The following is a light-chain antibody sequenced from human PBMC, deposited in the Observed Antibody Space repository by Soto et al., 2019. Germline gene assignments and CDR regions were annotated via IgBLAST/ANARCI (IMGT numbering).Light chain of an antibody. J-gene: IGKJ5*01. Sequence: EIQMPQSPSSASASVGDRVTMTWRASQGISTWLAWYQQKAGKAPNLLIYGASNLHSGVPSRFSGSGSGTNFTLTISSLQPEDFATYYCQQANSFPITFGQGTRLEIK. V-gene: IGKV1-12*01. CDR1: QGISTW. CDR3: QQANSFPIT. CDR2: GAS.